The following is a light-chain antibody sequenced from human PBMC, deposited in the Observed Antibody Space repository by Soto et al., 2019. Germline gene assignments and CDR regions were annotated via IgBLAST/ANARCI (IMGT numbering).Light chain of an antibody. V-gene: IGLV6-57*04. CDR3: QSYDSSNVV. Sequence: NFMLTQPHSVSESPGKTVTISCTRSSGSIASSYVQWYQQRPGSAPTTVIYEDNQRPSGVPDRFSGSSDSSSNSASLTISGLKTEDEADYYCQSYDSSNVVFGGGTKVTGL. J-gene: IGLJ2*01. CDR1: SGSIASSY. CDR2: EDN.